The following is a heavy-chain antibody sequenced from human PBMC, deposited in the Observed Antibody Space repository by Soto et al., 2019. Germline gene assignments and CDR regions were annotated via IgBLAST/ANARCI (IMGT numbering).Heavy chain of an antibody. CDR3: AKESGSYSEYFQR. Sequence: ASVKVSCKASGYTFTGYAMHWVRQAPGQRLEWMGWINGGNGNTKYSQKLQGRVIITRDAAASTAYMELSSLRSEDTAVYYCAKESGSYSEYFQRWGQGTLVTVSS. J-gene: IGHJ1*01. V-gene: IGHV1-3*01. CDR1: GYTFTGYA. CDR2: INGGNGNT. D-gene: IGHD1-26*01.